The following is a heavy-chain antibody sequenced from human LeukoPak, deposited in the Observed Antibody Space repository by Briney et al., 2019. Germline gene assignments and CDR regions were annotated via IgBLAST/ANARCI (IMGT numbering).Heavy chain of an antibody. D-gene: IGHD1-26*01. CDR3: ARGGQREAFDI. Sequence: ASVKVSCKASGYTFTSYYMHWVRQAPGQGLEWMGIINPSGGSTSYAQKFQGRVTITADESTSTAYMELSSLRSEDTAVYYCARGGQREAFDIWGQGTMVTVSS. CDR2: INPSGGST. CDR1: GYTFTSYY. J-gene: IGHJ3*02. V-gene: IGHV1-46*01.